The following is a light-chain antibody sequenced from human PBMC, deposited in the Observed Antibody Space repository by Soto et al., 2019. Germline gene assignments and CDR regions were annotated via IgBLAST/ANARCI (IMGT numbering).Light chain of an antibody. CDR3: SPYTSSTLRV. V-gene: IGLV2-14*01. CDR2: DVN. Sequence: QSVLTQPASVSGSPGQSITISCTGTSSDIGAYNYVSWYQQHPGKAPKLLIYDVNYRPSGVSNRLSGSKSGNTASLTISGLKVEDVADYSCSPYTSSTLRVFGPGTK. CDR1: SSDIGAYNY. J-gene: IGLJ1*01.